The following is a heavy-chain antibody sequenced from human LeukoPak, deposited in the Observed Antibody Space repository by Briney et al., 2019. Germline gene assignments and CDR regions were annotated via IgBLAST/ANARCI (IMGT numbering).Heavy chain of an antibody. Sequence: GGSLRLSCAASGFTFSRYSMNWVRQAPGRGLEWVSSISSSSSYIYYSDPLKGRSTISRDNAKNSLYLQMNSLRAEDTAVYFCARDRIIYGDYGDAFDIWGQGTVVTVSS. CDR1: GFTFSRYS. V-gene: IGHV3-21*01. CDR3: ARDRIIYGDYGDAFDI. J-gene: IGHJ3*02. CDR2: ISSSSSYI. D-gene: IGHD4-17*01.